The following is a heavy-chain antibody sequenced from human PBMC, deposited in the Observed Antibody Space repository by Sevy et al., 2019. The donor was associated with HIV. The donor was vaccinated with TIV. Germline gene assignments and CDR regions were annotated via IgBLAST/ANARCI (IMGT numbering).Heavy chain of an antibody. Sequence: GGSLRLSCAASGFTFSDYYMTWVRQAPGKGLEWVSSVSGSSNYIYYAESLKGRFIISRDNVKDTLSLQMNSLRADDTAVYYCARGPPDGSYDYFDYWGQGTLVTVSS. J-gene: IGHJ4*02. D-gene: IGHD1-26*01. CDR1: GFTFSDYY. CDR3: ARGPPDGSYDYFDY. CDR2: VSGSSNYI. V-gene: IGHV3-21*06.